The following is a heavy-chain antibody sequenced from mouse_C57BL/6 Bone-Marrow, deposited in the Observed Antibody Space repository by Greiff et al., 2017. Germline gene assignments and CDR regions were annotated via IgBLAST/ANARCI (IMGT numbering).Heavy chain of an antibody. D-gene: IGHD2-2*01. V-gene: IGHV1-59*01. CDR1: GYTFTSYW. CDR3: ARGGWLRYAMDY. CDR2: IDPSDSYT. Sequence: QVQLKQPGAELVRPGTSVKLSCKASGYTFTSYWMHWVKQRPGQGLEWIGVIDPSDSYTNYTQKFKGKATLTVDTSSSTAYMQLSSLTSEDSAVYYCARGGWLRYAMDYWGQGTSVTVSS. J-gene: IGHJ4*01.